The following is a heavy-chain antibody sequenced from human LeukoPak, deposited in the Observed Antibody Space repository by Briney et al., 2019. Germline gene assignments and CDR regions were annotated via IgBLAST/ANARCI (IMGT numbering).Heavy chain of an antibody. CDR1: GSSISSGDYY. V-gene: IGHV4-30-4*01. J-gene: IGHJ3*02. Sequence: PSETLSLTCTVSGSSISSGDYYWSWIRQPPGKGLEWIGYIYYSGSTYYNPSLKSRVTISVDTSKNQFPLKLSSVTAADTAVYYCAREGYNDAFDIWGQGTMVTVSS. CDR3: AREGYNDAFDI. D-gene: IGHD5-24*01. CDR2: IYYSGST.